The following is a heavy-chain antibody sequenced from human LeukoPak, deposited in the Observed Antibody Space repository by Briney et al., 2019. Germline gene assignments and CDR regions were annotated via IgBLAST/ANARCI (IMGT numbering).Heavy chain of an antibody. V-gene: IGHV3-11*03. J-gene: IGHJ5*02. CDR1: GFTFSDYY. D-gene: IGHD2-15*01. Sequence: PGVSLRLSCAASGFTFSDYYMTWIRQAPARGREWISYINGSRSDKKYADSVKGRLTISRDNDKNSLYLLMNSLRAEDTAVYYCARRGTTYCTVDSCHPNWFDPWGEGTLVTVSS. CDR3: ARRGTTYCTVDSCHPNWFDP. CDR2: INGSRSDK.